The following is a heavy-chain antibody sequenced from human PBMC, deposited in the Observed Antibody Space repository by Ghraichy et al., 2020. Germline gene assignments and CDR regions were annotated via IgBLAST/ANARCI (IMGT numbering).Heavy chain of an antibody. CDR2: ISHTGST. D-gene: IGHD2-8*01. J-gene: IGHJ4*02. CDR3: ASGDCIKGACVAFVY. Sequence: SETLSLTCAGYRGSLNGYYWTWIRQVPGKGLEWIGEISHTGSTNYNPSLRNRVTISVDTSKTQFSLKLSSVTAADTAVYYCASGDCIKGACVAFVYWGQGTPVNVSS. CDR1: RGSLNGYY. V-gene: IGHV4-34*01.